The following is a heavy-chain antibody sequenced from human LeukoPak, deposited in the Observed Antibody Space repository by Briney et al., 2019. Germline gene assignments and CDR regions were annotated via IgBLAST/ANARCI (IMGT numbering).Heavy chain of an antibody. CDR2: ISSDGYRT. V-gene: IGHV3-30*18. CDR3: AKGLGTGSVLARPLHY. Sequence: GRSLRLPCAASGFPFSTYDMHWVRQAPDKGLQWVAVISSDGYRTDYPDSVRGRFTISRDNFKNTVDLQMISVTAEDTAMYFCAKGLGTGSVLARPLHYWGQGTLVTVSS. D-gene: IGHD3-10*01. J-gene: IGHJ4*02. CDR1: GFPFSTYD.